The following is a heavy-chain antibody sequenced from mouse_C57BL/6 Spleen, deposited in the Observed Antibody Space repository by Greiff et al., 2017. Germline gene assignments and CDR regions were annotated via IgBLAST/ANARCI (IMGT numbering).Heavy chain of an antibody. V-gene: IGHV1-82*01. CDR1: GYAFSSSW. CDR3: ARDYYGSSFFDY. D-gene: IGHD1-1*01. CDR2: IYPGDGDT. Sequence: LQESGPELVKPGASVKISCKASGYAFSSSWMNWVKQRPGKGLEWIGRIYPGDGDTNYNGKVKGKATLTADKSSSTAYMQLSSLTSEDAAVYFCARDYYGSSFFDYWGQGTTLTVSS. J-gene: IGHJ2*01.